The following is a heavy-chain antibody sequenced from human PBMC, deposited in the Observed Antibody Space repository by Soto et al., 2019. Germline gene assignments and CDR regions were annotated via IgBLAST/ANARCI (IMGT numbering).Heavy chain of an antibody. CDR2: IIPIFGTA. J-gene: IGHJ2*01. V-gene: IGHV1-69*01. Sequence: QVQLVQSGAEVKKPGSSVKVSCKASGGTFSSYAISWVRQAPGQGLEWMGGIIPIFGTANYAQKFQGRVTITADESTSTAYMELSSLRSEDTAVYYCVRVSPTVTTTMTPDWYFDLWGRGTLVTVSS. CDR1: GGTFSSYA. D-gene: IGHD4-17*01. CDR3: VRVSPTVTTTMTPDWYFDL.